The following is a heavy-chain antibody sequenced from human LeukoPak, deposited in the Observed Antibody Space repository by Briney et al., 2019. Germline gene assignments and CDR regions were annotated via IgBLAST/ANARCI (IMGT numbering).Heavy chain of an antibody. CDR2: IDGSGGGT. D-gene: IGHD4-17*01. Sequence: GGSLRLSCAASGFTFSSYAMSWVRQAPGKGLEWVSAIDGSGGGTYYADSVKGRFTISRDNSKNTVYLQMNSLRAEDTAVYYCAKGGGTTVTIDYWGQGTLVTVSS. CDR1: GFTFSSYA. J-gene: IGHJ4*02. V-gene: IGHV3-23*01. CDR3: AKGGGTTVTIDY.